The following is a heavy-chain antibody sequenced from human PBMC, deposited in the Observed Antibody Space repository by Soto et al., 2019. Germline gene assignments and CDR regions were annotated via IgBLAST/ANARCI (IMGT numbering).Heavy chain of an antibody. D-gene: IGHD3-10*01. CDR2: IKSKTDGGTT. Sequence: PGGSLRLSCAASGFTFSNAWMSWVRQAPGKGLEWVGRIKSKTDGGTTDYAAPVKGRFTISRDDSKNTLYLQMNSLKTEDTAVYYCTTDDRITMVRGVMSVWFDPWGQGTLVTVSS. CDR1: GFTFSNAW. J-gene: IGHJ5*02. V-gene: IGHV3-15*01. CDR3: TTDDRITMVRGVMSVWFDP.